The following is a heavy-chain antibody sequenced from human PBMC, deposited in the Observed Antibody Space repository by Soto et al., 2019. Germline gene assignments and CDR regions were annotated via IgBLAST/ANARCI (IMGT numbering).Heavy chain of an antibody. J-gene: IGHJ5*02. D-gene: IGHD6-6*01. CDR2: IYTSGST. CDR1: GGSISSYY. Sequence: PSDTLSLTCTVSGGSISSYYWSWIRQPAGKGLEWIGRIYTSGSTNYNPSHKSRVTMSVDTSKNQFSLKLSSVTAADTAVYYCARDEGSSSSVYNWFDPWGQGTLVTVSS. CDR3: ARDEGSSSSVYNWFDP. V-gene: IGHV4-4*07.